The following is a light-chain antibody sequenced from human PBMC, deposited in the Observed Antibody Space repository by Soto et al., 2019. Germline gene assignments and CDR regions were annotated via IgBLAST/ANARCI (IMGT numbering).Light chain of an antibody. CDR1: QSVSSY. Sequence: EIVLTQSPATLSLSPGERATLSCRASQSVSSYLAWYQQKPGQAPMLLIYDASNRATGIPARFSGSGSGTDFTLTISSQEPEDFAVYYCQQRSNWHTFGQGTKLEIK. J-gene: IGKJ2*01. CDR2: DAS. CDR3: QQRSNWHT. V-gene: IGKV3-11*01.